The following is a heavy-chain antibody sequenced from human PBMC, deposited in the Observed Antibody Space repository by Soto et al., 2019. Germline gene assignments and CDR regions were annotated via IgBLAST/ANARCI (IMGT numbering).Heavy chain of an antibody. CDR1: GGTFSSYT. D-gene: IGHD4-17*01. CDR2: IIPILGIA. Sequence: QVQLVQSGAEVKKPGSSVKVSCKASGGTFSSYTISWVRQAPGQGLEWMGRIIPILGIANYAQKFQGRVTTTADKSRSTACMELSGLRAEDTAVYYCGRRATVGMYGMDVWGQGTTVTVSS. V-gene: IGHV1-69*02. J-gene: IGHJ6*02. CDR3: GRRATVGMYGMDV.